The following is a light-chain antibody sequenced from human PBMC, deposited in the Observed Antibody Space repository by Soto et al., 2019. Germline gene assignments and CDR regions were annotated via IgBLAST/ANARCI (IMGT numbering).Light chain of an antibody. CDR3: ATWDDGLYGPM. CDR1: SSNIGTNP. J-gene: IGLJ3*02. CDR2: SDN. V-gene: IGLV1-44*01. Sequence: QSVLTQPPSASGTRGQRVTISCYGSSSNIGTNPVQWYLQLPGTAPKLLIYSDNERPSGVPDRFSGSKSGTSASLAISGLLSEDEEDYHCATWDDGLYGPMFGGGTKLTVL.